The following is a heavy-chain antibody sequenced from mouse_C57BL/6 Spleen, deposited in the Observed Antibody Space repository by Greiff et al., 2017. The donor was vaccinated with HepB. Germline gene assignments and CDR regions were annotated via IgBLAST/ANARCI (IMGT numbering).Heavy chain of an antibody. V-gene: IGHV1-15*01. CDR3: TRFITTVSFDY. CDR2: IDPETGGT. D-gene: IGHD1-1*01. Sequence: VQLQQSGAELVRPGASVTLSCKASGYTFTDYEMHWVKQTPVHGLEWIGAIDPETGGTAYNQKFKGKAILTADKSSSTTYMELRSLTSEDSAVYYCTRFITTVSFDYWGQGTTLTVSS. CDR1: GYTFTDYE. J-gene: IGHJ2*01.